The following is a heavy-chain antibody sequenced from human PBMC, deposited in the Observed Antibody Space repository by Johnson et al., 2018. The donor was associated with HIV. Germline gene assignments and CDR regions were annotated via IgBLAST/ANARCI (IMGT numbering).Heavy chain of an antibody. CDR3: ATFYYDNSNYFELASFFPGPTDL. J-gene: IGHJ3*01. V-gene: IGHV3-30*04. CDR2: ISYDGSNK. Sequence: QVLLVESGGGVVHPGRSLRLSCAASGFTFSSYAMHWVRQAPGKGLEWVAIISYDGSNKYYADSVKGRFTISRDNSKNTLYLQMNSLTAEDTAVYYCATFYYDNSNYFELASFFPGPTDLWGQGTMVTVSS. D-gene: IGHD3-22*01. CDR1: GFTFSSYA.